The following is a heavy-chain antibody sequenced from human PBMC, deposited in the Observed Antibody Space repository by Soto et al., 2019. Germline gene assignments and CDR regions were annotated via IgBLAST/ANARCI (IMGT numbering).Heavy chain of an antibody. CDR3: AKAPYYYDSSGYYF. V-gene: IGHV3-23*01. J-gene: IGHJ4*02. D-gene: IGHD3-22*01. CDR1: GFTFSSYA. CDR2: ISGSGGST. Sequence: LRLSCAASGFTFSSYAMSWVRQAPGKGLEWVSAISGSGGSTYYADSVKGRFTISRDNSKNTLYLQMNSLRAEDTAVYYCAKAPYYYDSSGYYFGGQGTLVTVSS.